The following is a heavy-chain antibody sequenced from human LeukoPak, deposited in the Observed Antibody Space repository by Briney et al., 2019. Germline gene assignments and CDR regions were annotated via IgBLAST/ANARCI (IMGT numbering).Heavy chain of an antibody. Sequence: ASVKVSCKASGYNFISYYMHWVRQAPGQGLEWMGIINPSGGSTSYAQKFQDRVTMTRDTSTSTVYMELSSLKSEDTAVCYCAREDVVLVDAVRYYYYGMDVWGQGTTVTVSS. J-gene: IGHJ6*02. CDR2: INPSGGST. CDR3: AREDVVLVDAVRYYYYGMDV. V-gene: IGHV1-46*01. D-gene: IGHD2-8*01. CDR1: GYNFISYY.